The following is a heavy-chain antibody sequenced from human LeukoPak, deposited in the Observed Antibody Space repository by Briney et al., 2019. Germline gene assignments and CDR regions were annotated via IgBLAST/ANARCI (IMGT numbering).Heavy chain of an antibody. D-gene: IGHD4-23*01. Sequence: GGSLRLSCTTSGFTFGVYAMNWVRQAPGKGLEWVGFIRNKLSGGTAEYAASVQGRFTISRDDSKNTLYLQMNSLKTEDTAVYYCTTDLEGGDYGGNSGAFDIWGQGTMVTVSS. V-gene: IGHV3-49*04. J-gene: IGHJ3*02. CDR2: IRNKLSGGTA. CDR3: TTDLEGGDYGGNSGAFDI. CDR1: GFTFGVYA.